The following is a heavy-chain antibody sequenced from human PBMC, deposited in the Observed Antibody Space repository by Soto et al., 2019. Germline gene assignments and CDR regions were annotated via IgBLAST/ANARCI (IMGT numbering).Heavy chain of an antibody. V-gene: IGHV4-59*02. D-gene: IGHD2-8*01. Sequence: SETLSLTCTVSGDSVTNYFWSWMRQPPGKGLEWIGHMYHGGRTNYSPSLKSRVTMSLDSSKNQFSLNLSSVTAADTAVYFCARDPGYCTNGVCPTFDFRGQAVPVTVSS. J-gene: IGHJ4*02. CDR3: ARDPGYCTNGVCPTFDF. CDR1: GDSVTNYF. CDR2: MYHGGRT.